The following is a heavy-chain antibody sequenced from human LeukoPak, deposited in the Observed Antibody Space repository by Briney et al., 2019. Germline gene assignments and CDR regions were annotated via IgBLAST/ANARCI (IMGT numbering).Heavy chain of an antibody. CDR3: AKGKGGKSSTSWYAGYFHH. CDR2: ISWNGDNI. V-gene: IGHV3-9*01. CDR1: GFIVSTYA. J-gene: IGHJ1*01. Sequence: GGSLRLSCAASGFIVSTYAMSWVRQAPGKGLEWVSGISWNGDNIGYADSAKGRFTISRDNAKNSLYLEMNSLRAEDTAFYYCAKGKGGKSSTSWYAGYFHHWGQGTLVTVSS. D-gene: IGHD6-13*01.